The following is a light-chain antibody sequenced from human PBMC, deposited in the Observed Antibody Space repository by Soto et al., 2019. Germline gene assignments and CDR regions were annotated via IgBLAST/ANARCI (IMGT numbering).Light chain of an antibody. CDR1: QSISSY. Sequence: DIQMTQSPSSLSASVGDRVTITCRASQSISSYLNSYQQKPGKAPKLLIYAASSLQSGVPSRFSGSGSGIDFTLTISSLQPEDFATYYCQQSYSTPWTSGQGTKVEIK. CDR2: AAS. CDR3: QQSYSTPWT. V-gene: IGKV1-39*01. J-gene: IGKJ1*01.